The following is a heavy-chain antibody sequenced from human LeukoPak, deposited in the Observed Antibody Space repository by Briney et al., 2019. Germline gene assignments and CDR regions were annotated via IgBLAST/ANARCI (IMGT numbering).Heavy chain of an antibody. D-gene: IGHD3-9*01. J-gene: IGHJ4*02. V-gene: IGHV1-18*04. CDR2: ISAYNGNT. CDR1: GYTFTSYY. CDR3: ARGGRYFDWLSATYYFDY. Sequence: ASVKVSCKASGYTFTSYYMHWVRQAPGQGLEWMGWISAYNGNTNYAQKLQGRVTMTTDTSTSTAYMELRSLRSDDTAVYYCARGGRYFDWLSATYYFDYWGQGTLVTVSS.